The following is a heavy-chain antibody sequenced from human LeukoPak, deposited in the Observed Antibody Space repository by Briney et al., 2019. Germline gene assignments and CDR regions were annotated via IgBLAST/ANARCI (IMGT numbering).Heavy chain of an antibody. J-gene: IGHJ5*02. Sequence: GGSLRLSCAASGFTFSSYGMHWVRQAPGKGLEWVALIWYDGSNKYYADSVKGRFTISRDNSKNTLYLQMNSLRAEDTALYYCANGSSFISGYSYNWFDPWGQGTLVTVSS. CDR3: ANGSSFISGYSYNWFDP. CDR2: IWYDGSNK. V-gene: IGHV3-33*06. CDR1: GFTFSSYG. D-gene: IGHD3-22*01.